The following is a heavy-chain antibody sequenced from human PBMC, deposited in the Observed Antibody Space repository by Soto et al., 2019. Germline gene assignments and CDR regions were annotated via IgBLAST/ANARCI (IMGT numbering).Heavy chain of an antibody. D-gene: IGHD5-12*01. CDR1: GYTFTSYA. Sequence: GASVKVSCKASGYTFTSYAMHWVRQAPGQRLEWMGWINAGNGNTKYSQKFQGRVTITRDTSASTAYMELSSLRSEDTAVYYCARDPPDLDIEFDYWGQGTLVTVSS. CDR2: INAGNGNT. V-gene: IGHV1-3*01. CDR3: ARDPPDLDIEFDY. J-gene: IGHJ4*02.